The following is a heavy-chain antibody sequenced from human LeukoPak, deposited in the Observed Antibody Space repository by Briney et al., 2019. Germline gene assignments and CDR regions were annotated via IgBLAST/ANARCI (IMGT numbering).Heavy chain of an antibody. CDR1: GGTFSSYA. D-gene: IGHD3-22*01. CDR3: GRDFMSMIPSAPGI. Sequence: ASVKVSCKASGGTFSSYAISWVRQAPGQGLEWMGWISPYNGNTNYAQNLQGRVTMTTDTSTSTVYIELRSLRSDDTAVYYCGRDFMSMIPSAPGIWGQGTKVTVSS. CDR2: ISPYNGNT. V-gene: IGHV1-18*01. J-gene: IGHJ3*02.